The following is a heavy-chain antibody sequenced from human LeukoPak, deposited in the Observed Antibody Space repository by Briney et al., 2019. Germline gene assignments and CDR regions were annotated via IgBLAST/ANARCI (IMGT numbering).Heavy chain of an antibody. Sequence: GGVPRLSCAASKFTFSNYTLTWVRQSPGKGLDWVSSISGSSRYIHYSDSVKGRFTISRDNAKNSLYLQMNSLRAEDTAVYYCAREEAVAGTKEYFDYWGQGTLVTVSS. D-gene: IGHD6-19*01. CDR2: ISGSSRYI. CDR1: KFTFSNYT. CDR3: AREEAVAGTKEYFDY. J-gene: IGHJ4*02. V-gene: IGHV3-21*01.